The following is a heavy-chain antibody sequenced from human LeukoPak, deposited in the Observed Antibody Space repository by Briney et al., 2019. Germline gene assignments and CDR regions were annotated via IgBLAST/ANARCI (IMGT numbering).Heavy chain of an antibody. D-gene: IGHD3-22*01. CDR2: IFSSGAT. CDR1: GGSISGSY. J-gene: IGHJ3*02. Sequence: SETLSLTCSVSGGSISGSYWSWIRQPAGKGLEWIGRIFSSGATNYNPSLKSRVTMSSDTSRNEVSLNLRSVTAADTAVYYCASQTFDYDTSGSNAFDIWGLGAMVTVSS. V-gene: IGHV4-4*07. CDR3: ASQTFDYDTSGSNAFDI.